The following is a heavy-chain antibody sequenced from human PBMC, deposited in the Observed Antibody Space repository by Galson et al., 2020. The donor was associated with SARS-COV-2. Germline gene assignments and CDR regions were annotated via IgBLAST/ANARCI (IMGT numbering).Heavy chain of an antibody. CDR1: GFTFSSYS. Sequence: GESLKISCAASGFTFSSYSMNWVRQAPGKGLEWVSSISSSSSYIYYADSVKGRFTISRDNAKNSLYLQMNSLRAEDTAVYYCARDRRSMHDYGAGRFDPWGQGTLVTVSS. D-gene: IGHD4-17*01. V-gene: IGHV3-21*01. J-gene: IGHJ5*02. CDR3: ARDRRSMHDYGAGRFDP. CDR2: ISSSSSYI.